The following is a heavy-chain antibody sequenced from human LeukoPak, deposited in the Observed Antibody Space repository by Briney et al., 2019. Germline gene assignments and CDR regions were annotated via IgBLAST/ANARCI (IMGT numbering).Heavy chain of an antibody. Sequence: SETLSLTCTISGGSISSYYWSWIRQPPGKGLEWIGYIYYSGSTNYNPSLKSRVTISVDTSKNQFSLKLSSVTAADTAVYYCARRGGCSGGSCYSLYYFVYWGQGTLVTVSS. CDR3: ARRGGCSGGSCYSLYYFVY. CDR1: GGSISSYY. CDR2: IYYSGST. D-gene: IGHD2-15*01. J-gene: IGHJ4*02. V-gene: IGHV4-59*01.